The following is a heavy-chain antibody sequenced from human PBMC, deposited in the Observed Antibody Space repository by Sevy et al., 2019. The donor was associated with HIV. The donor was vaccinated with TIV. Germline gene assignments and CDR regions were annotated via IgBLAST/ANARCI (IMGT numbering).Heavy chain of an antibody. V-gene: IGHV6-1*01. CDR1: GNSVSSNXXX. J-gene: IGHJ4*02. D-gene: IGHD3-16*01. CDR3: ARDGASIRYFDY. Sequence: SQSLSLTCVISGNSVSSNXXXXXXXRQSPSRGLXXMGRTYYRSKWYYDYAVSVKSRITINPDTSKNQFSLQLNSVTLEDTAVYYCARDGASIRYFDYWGQGTLVTVSS. CDR2: TYYRSKWYY.